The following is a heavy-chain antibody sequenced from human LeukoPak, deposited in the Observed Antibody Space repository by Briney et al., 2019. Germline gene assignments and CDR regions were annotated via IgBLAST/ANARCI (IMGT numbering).Heavy chain of an antibody. CDR1: GGSISSYC. CDR2: IYTSGST. J-gene: IGHJ5*02. D-gene: IGHD3-3*01. Sequence: PSETLSLTCTVSGGSISSYCWSWVRQPPGKGLEWIGCIYTSGSTDYNPSLKSRVTMSVDTSKNQLSLEPRFLTAADTAVYYCATSYDAKRAPYDLWGQGTLVTVSS. V-gene: IGHV4-4*09. CDR3: ATSYDAKRAPYDL.